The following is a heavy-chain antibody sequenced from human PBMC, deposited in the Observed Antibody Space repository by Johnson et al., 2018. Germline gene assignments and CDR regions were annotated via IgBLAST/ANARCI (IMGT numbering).Heavy chain of an antibody. CDR3: PYDISGYYYFQH. D-gene: IGHD3-22*01. Sequence: QVQLVQSGGGVVQPGRSLRLSCAASGFTFHNYGIHWVRQAPGKGLEWVAVIWYAGSNKYYADSVKGRVTISRDNSKNTLYLQMNSLIAEDMAAWGGPYDISGYYYFQHWGQGTLVTVSS. CDR1: GFTFHNYG. J-gene: IGHJ1*01. V-gene: IGHV3-33*08. CDR2: IWYAGSNK.